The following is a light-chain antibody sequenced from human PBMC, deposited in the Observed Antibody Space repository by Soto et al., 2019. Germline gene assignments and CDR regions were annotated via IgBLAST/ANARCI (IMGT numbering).Light chain of an antibody. CDR2: GAS. CDR3: QQYNNWPPIT. J-gene: IGKJ5*01. Sequence: EIVLTQSPGHLSLSPGEIATLSCRASQSVSSNLAWYQQKPGQAPRLLIYGASTRATGIPARFSGSGSGTEFTLTISSLQSEDFAVYYCQQYNNWPPITVGQGTRLEI. V-gene: IGKV3-15*01. CDR1: QSVSSN.